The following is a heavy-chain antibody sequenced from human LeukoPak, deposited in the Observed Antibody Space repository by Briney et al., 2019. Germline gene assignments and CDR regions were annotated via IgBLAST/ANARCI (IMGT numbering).Heavy chain of an antibody. CDR3: ARDAGLDAFDI. CDR2: LYNNGGT. V-gene: IGHV3-66*01. Sequence: GGSLRLSCAASGFHVRNNYMSWVRQAPGKELEWVSILYNNGGTDYADSVRGRFAISRDNSKNTLYLQMNGLRVEDTAIYYCARDAGLDAFDIWGQGTMVGVSS. J-gene: IGHJ3*02. CDR1: GFHVRNNY. D-gene: IGHD3-9*01.